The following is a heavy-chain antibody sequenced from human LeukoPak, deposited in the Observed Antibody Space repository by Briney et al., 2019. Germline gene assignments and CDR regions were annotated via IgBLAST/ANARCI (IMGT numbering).Heavy chain of an antibody. CDR1: GFTFSSYG. CDR2: ISYDGSNK. Sequence: PGGSLRLSCAASGFTFSSYGMHWVRQAPGKGLEWVAGISYDGSNKYYADSVKGRFTISRDNSKNTLYLQMNSLRAEDTAVYYCAKSPGYSYGHGNYWGQGTLATVSS. CDR3: AKSPGYSYGHGNY. V-gene: IGHV3-30*18. J-gene: IGHJ4*02. D-gene: IGHD5-18*01.